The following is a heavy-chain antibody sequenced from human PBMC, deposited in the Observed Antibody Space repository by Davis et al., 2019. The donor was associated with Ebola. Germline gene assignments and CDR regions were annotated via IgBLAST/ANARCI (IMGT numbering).Heavy chain of an antibody. J-gene: IGHJ4*02. Sequence: GESLKISCKDSGNSFTSHWIGWMRQMPGKGLEWMGIIYTGDSDTRYSPSFRGQVTISADKSFSTAYLQWSGLKASDTAMYYCARMGKSYYDSLWDYWGQGTLVTVSS. CDR1: GNSFTSHW. CDR2: IYTGDSDT. D-gene: IGHD3-10*01. CDR3: ARMGKSYYDSLWDY. V-gene: IGHV5-51*01.